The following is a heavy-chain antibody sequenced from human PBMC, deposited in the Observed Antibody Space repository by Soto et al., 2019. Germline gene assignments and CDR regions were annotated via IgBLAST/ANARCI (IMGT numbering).Heavy chain of an antibody. D-gene: IGHD3-22*01. Sequence: GGSLRLPCTASGCTFGDYAMSWFRQAPGKGLEWVGFIRSKAYGGTTEYAASVKGRFTISRDDSKSIAYLQMNSLKTEDTAVYYCTRDSSGYNTRLNYYGMDVWGQGTTVTVSS. V-gene: IGHV3-49*03. CDR3: TRDSSGYNTRLNYYGMDV. J-gene: IGHJ6*02. CDR2: IRSKAYGGTT. CDR1: GCTFGDYA.